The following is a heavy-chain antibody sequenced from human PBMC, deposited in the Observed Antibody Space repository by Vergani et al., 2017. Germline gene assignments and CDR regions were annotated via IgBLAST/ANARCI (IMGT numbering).Heavy chain of an antibody. CDR2: IIPIFGTA. J-gene: IGHJ5*02. CDR3: ARVSPLYSGYSNWFDT. D-gene: IGHD5-12*01. V-gene: IGHV1-69*12. CDR1: GGTFSSYA. Sequence: QVQLVQSGAEVKKPGSSVKVSCKASGGTFSSYAISWVRQAPGQGLEWMGGIIPIFGTANYAQKFQGRVTITADESTSTAYMELSSLRSEDTAVYYCARVSPLYSGYSNWFDTWGQGTPVTVSS.